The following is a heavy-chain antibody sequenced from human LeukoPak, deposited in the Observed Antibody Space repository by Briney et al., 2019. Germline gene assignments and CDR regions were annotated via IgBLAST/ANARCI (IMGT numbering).Heavy chain of an antibody. Sequence: PSETLSLTCTVSGYSISSGYYWGWIRQPPGKGLEWIGSIYHSGSTYYNPSLKSRVTISVDTSKNQFSLKLSSVTAADTAVYYCARGGDYGDYVAYWGQGTLVTVSS. D-gene: IGHD4-17*01. V-gene: IGHV4-38-2*02. CDR2: IYHSGST. CDR3: ARGGDYGDYVAY. J-gene: IGHJ4*02. CDR1: GYSISSGYY.